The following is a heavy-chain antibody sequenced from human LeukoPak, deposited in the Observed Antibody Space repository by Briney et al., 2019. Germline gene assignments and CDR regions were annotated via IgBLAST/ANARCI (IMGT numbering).Heavy chain of an antibody. Sequence: GGSLRLSCAASGFTFSSYAMHWVRQAPGKGLEWVAVISYDGNHILYADSVKGRFTISRDNSKNTLYLQMNSLTTEDTAVYYCARCGGDCYTSTQGFDYWGQGTLVTVSS. V-gene: IGHV3-30*04. D-gene: IGHD2-21*02. CDR2: ISYDGNHI. J-gene: IGHJ4*02. CDR1: GFTFSSYA. CDR3: ARCGGDCYTSTQGFDY.